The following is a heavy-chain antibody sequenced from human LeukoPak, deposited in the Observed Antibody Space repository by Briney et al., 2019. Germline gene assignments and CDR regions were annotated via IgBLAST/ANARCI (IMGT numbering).Heavy chain of an antibody. J-gene: IGHJ4*02. V-gene: IGHV1-8*01. CDR2: MNPNSGNT. CDR1: GYTFTSYD. Sequence: ASVKVSCKASGYTFTSYDINWVRQATGQGLEWMGWMNPNSGNTGYAQKFQGRVTMTRNTSISTAYMELSSLRSEDTAVYYCARLGYSSGWDPGWGQGTLVTVSS. CDR3: ARLGYSSGWDPG. D-gene: IGHD6-19*01.